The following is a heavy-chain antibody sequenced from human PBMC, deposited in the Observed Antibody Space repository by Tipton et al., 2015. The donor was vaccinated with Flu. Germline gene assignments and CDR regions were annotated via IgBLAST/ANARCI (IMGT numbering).Heavy chain of an antibody. CDR2: ISYDGRIK. CDR1: GFTFSTYG. J-gene: IGHJ6*02. CDR3: AREATLMEAGGMDV. D-gene: IGHD4-17*01. Sequence: SLRLSCAASGFTFSTYGMHWVRQAPGKGLEWVAVISYDGRIKHDADSVKGRFTISRDNSKNTLYLQMNSLRAEDTAAYYCAREATLMEAGGMDVWGQGTTVTVSS. V-gene: IGHV3-30*19.